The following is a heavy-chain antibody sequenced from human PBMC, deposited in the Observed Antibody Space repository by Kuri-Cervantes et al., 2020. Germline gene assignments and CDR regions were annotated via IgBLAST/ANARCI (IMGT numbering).Heavy chain of an antibody. J-gene: IGHJ6*03. CDR2: IKQDGSEK. Sequence: GGSLRLSCAASGFTFSNAWMSWVRQAPGKGLEWVANIKQDGSEKYYVDSVKGRFTISRDNAKNSLYLQMNSLRAEDTALYYCAKDGSGSYYNVEGYYYMDVWGKGTTVTVSS. CDR3: AKDGSGSYYNVEGYYYMDV. V-gene: IGHV3-7*03. CDR1: GFTFSNAW. D-gene: IGHD3-10*01.